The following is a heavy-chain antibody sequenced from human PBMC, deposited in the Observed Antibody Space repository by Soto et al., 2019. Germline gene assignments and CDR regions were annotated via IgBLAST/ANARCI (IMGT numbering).Heavy chain of an antibody. CDR3: AKRSGGFSEFDY. D-gene: IGHD5-12*01. CDR2: VDYTGSYT. Sequence: EVQLLESGGGLVQPGGSLRLSCAASGFTFSGFAMNWVRQPPGKGLEWVSSVDYTGSYTFSAASVKGRFTISRDNSKNMVYLELNSLRAEDTAVYYCAKRSGGFSEFDYWGQGTLVIVSS. J-gene: IGHJ4*02. CDR1: GFTFSGFA. V-gene: IGHV3-23*01.